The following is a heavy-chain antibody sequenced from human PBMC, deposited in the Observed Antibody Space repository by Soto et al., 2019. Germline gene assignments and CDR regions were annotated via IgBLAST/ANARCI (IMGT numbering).Heavy chain of an antibody. D-gene: IGHD3-22*01. CDR2: ISSSGSTI. J-gene: IGHJ5*02. CDR1: GFTFSSYE. V-gene: IGHV3-48*03. Sequence: GGSLRLSCAASGFTFSSYERNWVRQAPGKGLEWVSYISSSGSTIYYADSVKGRFTISRDNAKNSLYLQMNSLRAEDTAVYYCARDGVNHYYDCWFDPWGQGTLVTVYS. CDR3: ARDGVNHYYDCWFDP.